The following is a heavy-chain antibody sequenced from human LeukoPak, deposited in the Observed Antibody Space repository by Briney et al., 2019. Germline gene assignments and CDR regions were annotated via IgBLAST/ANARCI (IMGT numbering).Heavy chain of an antibody. V-gene: IGHV1-18*01. CDR2: ISAYNGNT. Sequence: AASVKVSCKASGYTFTSYGIIWVRQAPGQGLEWMGWISAYNGNTDYSQNLQGRVTMTTDTSTNTAYMELRSLRSDDTAVYYCARNYDILTGYYNSEPFDIWGQGTMVTVSS. D-gene: IGHD3-9*01. CDR3: ARNYDILTGYYNSEPFDI. J-gene: IGHJ3*02. CDR1: GYTFTSYG.